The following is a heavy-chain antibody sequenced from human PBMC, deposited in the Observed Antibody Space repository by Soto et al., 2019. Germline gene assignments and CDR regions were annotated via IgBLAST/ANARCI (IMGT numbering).Heavy chain of an antibody. CDR3: ARLIGARYYFDY. CDR1: GGSISSSSYY. J-gene: IGHJ4*02. D-gene: IGHD3-10*01. Sequence: QLQLQESGPGLVKPSETLSLTCTVSGGSISSSSYYWGWIRQPPGKGLEWIGSIYYSGSTYYNPSLKSRVTISVDTSKNQFSLKLSSVTAADTAVYYCARLIGARYYFDYWGQGTLVTVSS. V-gene: IGHV4-39*01. CDR2: IYYSGST.